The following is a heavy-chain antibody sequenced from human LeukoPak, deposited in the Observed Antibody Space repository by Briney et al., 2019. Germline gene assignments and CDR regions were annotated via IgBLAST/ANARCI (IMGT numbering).Heavy chain of an antibody. Sequence: GGSLRPSCAASGFTFSSYGMHWVRQAPGKGLEWVAVIWYDGSNKYYADSVKGRFTISRDNSKNTLYLQMNSLRAEDTAVYYCAKDPSPMRGVGATNWGQGTLVTVSS. CDR3: AKDPSPMRGVGATN. CDR1: GFTFSSYG. D-gene: IGHD1-26*01. CDR2: IWYDGSNK. J-gene: IGHJ4*02. V-gene: IGHV3-33*06.